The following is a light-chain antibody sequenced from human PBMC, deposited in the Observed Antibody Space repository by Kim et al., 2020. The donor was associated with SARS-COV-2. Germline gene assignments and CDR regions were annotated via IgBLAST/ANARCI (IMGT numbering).Light chain of an antibody. Sequence: ASVGDIVTITGRASQGISNNLAWFQQKPGKGPKPLIYAASSLQSGVPSRFSGSGSGTEFTLTISSLQPEDFATYYCLHHNNYPLTFGGGTKVDIK. CDR2: AAS. J-gene: IGKJ4*01. V-gene: IGKV1-17*03. CDR3: LHHNNYPLT. CDR1: QGISNN.